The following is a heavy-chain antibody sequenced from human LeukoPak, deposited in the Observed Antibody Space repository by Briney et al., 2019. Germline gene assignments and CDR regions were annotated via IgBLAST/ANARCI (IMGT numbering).Heavy chain of an antibody. J-gene: IGHJ4*02. V-gene: IGHV3-33*06. CDR3: AKSGAIYSNYRYYFDY. D-gene: IGHD4-11*01. CDR1: GFTFSSYG. Sequence: PGGSLRLSCAASGFTFSSYGMHWVRQAPGKGLEWVAVIWYDGSNKYYADSVKGRFTISRDNSKNTLYPQMNSLRAEDTAVYYCAKSGAIYSNYRYYFDYWGQGTLVTVSS. CDR2: IWYDGSNK.